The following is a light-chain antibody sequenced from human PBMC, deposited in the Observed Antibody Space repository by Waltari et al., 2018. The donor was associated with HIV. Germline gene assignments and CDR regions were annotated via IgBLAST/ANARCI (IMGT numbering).Light chain of an antibody. CDR3: AAWDDSLKGPV. V-gene: IGLV1-44*01. J-gene: IGLJ3*02. CDR2: YNT. Sequence: QSVLTQPPSASGTPGQRVTISCSGSSPNIGSNIVNWYQQLPGTAPKLLIYYNTERPSGVPDRFSGSKSGTSASLAISGLQPEDEADYYCAAWDDSLKGPVFGGGTTLTVL. CDR1: SPNIGSNI.